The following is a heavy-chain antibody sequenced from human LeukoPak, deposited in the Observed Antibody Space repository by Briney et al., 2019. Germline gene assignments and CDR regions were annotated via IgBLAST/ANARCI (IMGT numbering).Heavy chain of an antibody. CDR1: GYTFTSYG. D-gene: IGHD3-3*01. Sequence: RASVKVSCKASGYTFTSYGISWVRQAPGQGLEWMGWISAYNGNTNYAQKLQGRVTMTTDTSTSTAYMELRSLRSDDTAVYYCARVRLTYYDFWSGYYTGYFDYWGQGTLVTVSS. CDR2: ISAYNGNT. CDR3: ARVRLTYYDFWSGYYTGYFDY. V-gene: IGHV1-18*01. J-gene: IGHJ4*02.